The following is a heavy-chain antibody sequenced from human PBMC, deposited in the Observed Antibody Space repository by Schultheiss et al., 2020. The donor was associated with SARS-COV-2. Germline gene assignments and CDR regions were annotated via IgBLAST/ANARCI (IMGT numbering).Heavy chain of an antibody. J-gene: IGHJ1*01. D-gene: IGHD3-10*01. Sequence: SETLSLTCTVSGGSVSSGSYYWSWIRQPPGKGLEWIGYIYYSGSTNYNPSLKSRVTISVDTSKNQFSLKLSSVTAADTAVYYCARLEVGGRISVSFQHWGQGTLVTVSS. CDR3: ARLEVGGRISVSFQH. V-gene: IGHV4-61*01. CDR2: IYYSGST. CDR1: GGSVSSGSYY.